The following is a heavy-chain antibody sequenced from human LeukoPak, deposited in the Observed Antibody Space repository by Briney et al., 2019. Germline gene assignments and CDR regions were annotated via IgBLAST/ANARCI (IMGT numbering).Heavy chain of an antibody. D-gene: IGHD2-15*01. CDR1: GFTFSSYS. J-gene: IGHJ4*02. CDR3: ARDKASYCSGGSCYSSLGY. CDR2: ISSSSSYI. V-gene: IGHV3-21*01. Sequence: AGGSLRLSCAASGFTFSSYSMNWVRQAPGKGLEWVSSISSSSSYIYYADSVKGRFTISRDNAKNSLYLQMNSLRAEDTAVYYCARDKASYCSGGSCYSSLGYWGQGTLVTVSS.